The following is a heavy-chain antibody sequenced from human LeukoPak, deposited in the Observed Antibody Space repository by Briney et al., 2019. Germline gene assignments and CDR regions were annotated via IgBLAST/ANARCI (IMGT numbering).Heavy chain of an antibody. D-gene: IGHD2-2*01. J-gene: IGHJ4*02. CDR1: GFSISNYY. Sequence: GGSLRLSCAASGFSISNYYMFWARQAPGKGLEWVAIISYDGTNKDYADSVKGRFTISRDNSKNTLCLQMNSLRPEDTAVYYCARARAHIVVVPAALDYWGQGTLVTVSS. V-gene: IGHV3-30*03. CDR3: ARARAHIVVVPAALDY. CDR2: ISYDGTNK.